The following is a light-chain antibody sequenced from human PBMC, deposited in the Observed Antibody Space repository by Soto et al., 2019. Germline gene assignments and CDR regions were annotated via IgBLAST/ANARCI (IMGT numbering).Light chain of an antibody. Sequence: DIQMTQSPSTLSGSVGDRVTITCRASQTISSWLAWYQQKPGKAPKLLIYKASTLKSGVPSRFSGSGSGTEFTLTISSLQPDDCATYYCQNYNSYSEAFGQGTKVELK. CDR2: KAS. J-gene: IGKJ1*01. V-gene: IGKV1-5*03. CDR3: QNYNSYSEA. CDR1: QTISSW.